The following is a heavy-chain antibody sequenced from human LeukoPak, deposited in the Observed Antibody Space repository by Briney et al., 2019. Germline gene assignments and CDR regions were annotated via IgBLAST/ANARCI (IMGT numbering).Heavy chain of an antibody. CDR2: ISSSGSTI. Sequence: GGSLRLSCAASGFTFSDYYMSWIRQAPGKGLEWVSYISSSGSTIYYADSVKGRFTISRDNAKNSLYLQMNSLRAEDTAVYYCGRVSMGYSYGYPYYYYGMDVRGQGTTVTVSS. V-gene: IGHV3-11*01. CDR1: GFTFSDYY. CDR3: GRVSMGYSYGYPYYYYGMDV. J-gene: IGHJ6*02. D-gene: IGHD5-18*01.